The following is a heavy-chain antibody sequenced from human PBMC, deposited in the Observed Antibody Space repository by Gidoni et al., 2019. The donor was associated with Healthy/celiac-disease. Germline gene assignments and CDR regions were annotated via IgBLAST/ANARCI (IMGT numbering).Heavy chain of an antibody. Sequence: EVQLVESGGGLFKPGGSLRLSCPAPGFTSSSYSMTWFRQAPGKGLEWVSSISSSSSYIYYADSVKGRFTISRDNAKNSLYLQMNSLRAEDTAVYYCARDIYYGSGETNYYYYYGMDVWGQGTTVTVSS. D-gene: IGHD3-10*01. J-gene: IGHJ6*02. CDR2: ISSSSSYI. V-gene: IGHV3-21*01. CDR3: ARDIYYGSGETNYYYYYGMDV. CDR1: GFTSSSYS.